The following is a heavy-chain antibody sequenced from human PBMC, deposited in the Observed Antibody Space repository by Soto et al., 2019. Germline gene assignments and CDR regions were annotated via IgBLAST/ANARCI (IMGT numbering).Heavy chain of an antibody. Sequence: PSETLSLTCTVSGGSISSGGYYWSWIRQHPGKGPEWIGYIYYSGSTYYNPSLKSRVTISVDTSKNQFSLKLSSVTAADTAVYYCARSFGVAEAGPFDYWGQGTLVTVS. D-gene: IGHD6-13*01. J-gene: IGHJ4*02. CDR2: IYYSGST. CDR3: ARSFGVAEAGPFDY. CDR1: GGSISSGGYY. V-gene: IGHV4-31*03.